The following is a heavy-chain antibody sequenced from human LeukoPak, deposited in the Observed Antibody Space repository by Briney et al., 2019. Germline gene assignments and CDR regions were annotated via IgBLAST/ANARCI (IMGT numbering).Heavy chain of an antibody. CDR3: ARAPTVTTVNYYYYYMDV. CDR1: GYTFTSYD. D-gene: IGHD4-17*01. V-gene: IGHV1-8*01. J-gene: IGHJ6*03. CDR2: MNPNSGNT. Sequence: ASVKVSCKASGYTFTSYDINWVRQATGQGLEWMGWMNPNSGNTGYAQKFQGRVTMTRNTSISTAYMELSSLRSEDTAVYYCARAPTVTTVNYYYYYMDVWGKGTTVTISS.